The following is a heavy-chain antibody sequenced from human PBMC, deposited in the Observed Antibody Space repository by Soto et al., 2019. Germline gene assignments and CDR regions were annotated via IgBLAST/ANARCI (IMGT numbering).Heavy chain of an antibody. Sequence: GGSLRLSCAASGFTFSSYAMSWVRQAPGKGLEWVSAISGSGGSTYYADSVKGRFTISRDNSKNTLYLQMNSVKAEDTAVYYCAKAPPRVVTFDPWGQGTLVTVSS. V-gene: IGHV3-23*01. J-gene: IGHJ5*02. CDR3: AKAPPRVVTFDP. CDR2: ISGSGGST. D-gene: IGHD2-21*02. CDR1: GFTFSSYA.